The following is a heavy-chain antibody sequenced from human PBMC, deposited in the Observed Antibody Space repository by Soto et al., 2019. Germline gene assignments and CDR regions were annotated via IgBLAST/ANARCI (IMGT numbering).Heavy chain of an antibody. CDR3: AKEGRSSFPFREYYYGMAV. CDR2: IHDSGST. Sequence: LSLTCTVSGGSISSYYWTWIRQPPGKGLEWIGYIHDSGSTSYNPSLKSRVTLSLDTSKNQFSLKVSSVTTADTAVYYCAKEGRSSFPFREYYYGMAVWGQGTTVTVSS. CDR1: GGSISSYY. V-gene: IGHV4-59*01. J-gene: IGHJ6*02. D-gene: IGHD3-10*01.